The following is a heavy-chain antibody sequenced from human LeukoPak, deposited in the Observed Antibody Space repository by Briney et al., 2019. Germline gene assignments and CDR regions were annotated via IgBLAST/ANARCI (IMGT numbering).Heavy chain of an antibody. Sequence: GASVKVSCKASGYTFTGYYVHWVRQAPGQGLEWMGWIKPNSGGTNYAQKFQGRVTMTRDTSISTAYMELSSLRAEDTAVYYCAKDSRSRSGIAAAGFDYWGQGTLVTVSS. CDR2: IKPNSGGT. CDR1: GYTFTGYY. V-gene: IGHV1-2*02. D-gene: IGHD6-13*01. CDR3: AKDSRSRSGIAAAGFDY. J-gene: IGHJ4*02.